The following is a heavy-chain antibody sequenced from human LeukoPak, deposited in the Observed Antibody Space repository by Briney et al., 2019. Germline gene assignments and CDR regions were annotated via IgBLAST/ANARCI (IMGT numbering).Heavy chain of an antibody. CDR3: ARTHYCSGGSCYSRGLDY. CDR2: INHSGST. D-gene: IGHD2-15*01. Sequence: KASETLSLTCTVSGGSISSSSYYWSWIRQPPGKGLEWIGEINHSGSTNYNPSLKSRVTISVDTSKNQFSLKLSSVTAADTAVYYCARTHYCSGGSCYSRGLDYWGQGTLVTVSS. V-gene: IGHV4-39*07. J-gene: IGHJ4*02. CDR1: GGSISSSSYY.